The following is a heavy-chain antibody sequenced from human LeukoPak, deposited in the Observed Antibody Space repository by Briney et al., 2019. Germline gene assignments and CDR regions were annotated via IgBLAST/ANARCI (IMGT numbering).Heavy chain of an antibody. Sequence: PSETLSLTCTVSGGSSSSYYWSWIRQPPGKGLEWIGYIYYSGSTNYNPSLKGRVTILVDTSKNQFSLRLSSVTAADTAVYYCARSGGDRVEMPTIIDYWGQGTLVTVSS. CDR2: IYYSGST. D-gene: IGHD3-10*01. J-gene: IGHJ4*02. V-gene: IGHV4-59*01. CDR3: ARSGGDRVEMPTIIDY. CDR1: GGSSSSYY.